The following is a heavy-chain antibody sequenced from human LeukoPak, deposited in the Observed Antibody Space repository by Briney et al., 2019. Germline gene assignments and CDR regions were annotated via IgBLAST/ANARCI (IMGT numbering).Heavy chain of an antibody. V-gene: IGHV1-3*01. Sequence: GESLKISCKASGYTFTSYAMHWVRQAPGQRLEWMGWINAGNGNTKYSQKFQGRVTITRDTSASTAYMELSSLRSEDTAVYYCARGRTKDIVVVPAATGGFDPWGQGTLVTVSS. D-gene: IGHD2-2*01. CDR3: ARGRTKDIVVVPAATGGFDP. CDR2: INAGNGNT. J-gene: IGHJ5*02. CDR1: GYTFTSYA.